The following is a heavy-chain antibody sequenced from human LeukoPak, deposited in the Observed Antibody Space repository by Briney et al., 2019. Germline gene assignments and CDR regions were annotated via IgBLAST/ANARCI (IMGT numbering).Heavy chain of an antibody. D-gene: IGHD2/OR15-2a*01. V-gene: IGHV3-48*01. CDR2: IGGGGSTR. CDR1: GFIFSSYS. Sequence: PGGSLRLSCVGSGFIFSSYSMNWVRQAPGKGLEWVAYIGGGGSTRYYAESVKGRFTISRDNAKSSLYLQLNKLRAEDTAVYYCATSHLSTLGLLGYWGQGTLVTVSS. CDR3: ATSHLSTLGLLGY. J-gene: IGHJ4*02.